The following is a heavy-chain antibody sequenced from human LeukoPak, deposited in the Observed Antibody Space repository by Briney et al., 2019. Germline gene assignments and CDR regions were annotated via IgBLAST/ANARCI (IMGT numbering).Heavy chain of an antibody. D-gene: IGHD1-26*01. Sequence: SETLSLTCTVSGGSISSSIYYWGWIRQPPGKGLEWIGSIYYSGSTYYNPSLKSRVTISVDTSKNQFSLKLSSVTAADTAVYYCAREGDYYMDVWGKGTTVTVSS. CDR3: AREGDYYMDV. CDR1: GGSISSSIYY. V-gene: IGHV4-39*07. J-gene: IGHJ6*03. CDR2: IYYSGST.